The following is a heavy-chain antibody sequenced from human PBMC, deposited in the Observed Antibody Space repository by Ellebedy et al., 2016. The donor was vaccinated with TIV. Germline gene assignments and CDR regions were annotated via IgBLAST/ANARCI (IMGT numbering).Heavy chain of an antibody. J-gene: IGHJ6*02. CDR3: ARGADSSSPSRYNGMDV. V-gene: IGHV3-21*01. D-gene: IGHD6-6*01. Sequence: GGSLRLSCAASGFTFSSYSMTWVRQAPGKGLEWVSSISSSSTYIYYADSLKGRFTISRDNAENSLYLQMNTLRAEDTAVYYCARGADSSSPSRYNGMDVWGRGTTVTVSS. CDR1: GFTFSSYS. CDR2: ISSSSTYI.